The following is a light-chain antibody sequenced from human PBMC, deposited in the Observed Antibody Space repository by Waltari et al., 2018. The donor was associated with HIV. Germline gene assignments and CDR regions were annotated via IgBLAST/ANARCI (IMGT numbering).Light chain of an antibody. J-gene: IGKJ1*01. CDR2: KVF. Sequence: DVVMTQSPLSLSVTFGQPASIYCRSSQSLVHSDGNTFLNWFHQRPGQSPRRLIYKVFNRDSGVPDRFSGSGSGTDFTLVISRVEADDVGVYYCMQGTHWPPTFGQGTRVEIK. CDR1: QSLVHSDGNTF. CDR3: MQGTHWPPT. V-gene: IGKV2-30*02.